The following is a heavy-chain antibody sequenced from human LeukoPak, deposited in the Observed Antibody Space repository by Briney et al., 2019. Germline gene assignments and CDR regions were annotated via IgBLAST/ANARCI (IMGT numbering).Heavy chain of an antibody. CDR3: ARFIIGRYFDY. CDR2: MNPNSGNT. D-gene: IGHD3-16*02. CDR1: GYTFTSYD. J-gene: IGHJ4*02. V-gene: IGHV1-8*01. Sequence: ASVKVSCKASGYTFTSYDINWVRQATGQGLEWMGWMNPNSGNTGYAQKFQGRVTITTDESTSTAYMELSSLRSEDTAVYYCARFIIGRYFDYWGQGTLVTVSS.